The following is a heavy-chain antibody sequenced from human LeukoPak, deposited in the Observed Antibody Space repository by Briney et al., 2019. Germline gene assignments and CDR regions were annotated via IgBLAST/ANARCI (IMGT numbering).Heavy chain of an antibody. J-gene: IGHJ5*02. CDR1: GASITDCY. CDR3: ARDEGNWFDP. CDR2: IWTSERT. Sequence: PSETLSLTCTVSGASITDCYWSWIRQPVGGGLEWIGHIWTSERTNYNPSLKSRVTMSVDTSKNQLSLKLSSVTAADTAVYYCARDEGNWFDPWGQGTLVTVSS. V-gene: IGHV4-4*07.